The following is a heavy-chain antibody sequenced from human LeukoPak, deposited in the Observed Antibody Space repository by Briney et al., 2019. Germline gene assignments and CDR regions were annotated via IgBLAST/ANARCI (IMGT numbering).Heavy chain of an antibody. V-gene: IGHV3-30-3*01. J-gene: IGHJ4*02. CDR3: ARDPFHYYGSGSYYIESY. CDR2: ISYDGSNK. D-gene: IGHD3-10*01. Sequence: GGSLRLSCAASGFTFSSYAMHWVRQAPGKGLEWVAVISYDGSNKYYADSVKGRFTISRDNSKNTLYLQMNSLRAEDTAVYYCARDPFHYYGSGSYYIESYWGQGTLVTVSS. CDR1: GFTFSSYA.